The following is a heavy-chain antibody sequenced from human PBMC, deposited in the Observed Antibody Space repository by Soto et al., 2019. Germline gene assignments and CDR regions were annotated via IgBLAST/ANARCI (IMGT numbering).Heavy chain of an antibody. J-gene: IGHJ4*02. CDR2: IGSGGSPT. D-gene: IGHD2-2*01. V-gene: IGHV3-23*05. CDR1: EFTFSTYA. Sequence: PGGSLRLSCAASEFTFSTYAMSWVRQAPGKGLEWVSSIGSGGSPTYYADSVKGRFTISRDNSKKTLYLRMNSLRAEDTAVYYCAKGALSTYFDWGQGTLVTVSS. CDR3: AKGALSTYFD.